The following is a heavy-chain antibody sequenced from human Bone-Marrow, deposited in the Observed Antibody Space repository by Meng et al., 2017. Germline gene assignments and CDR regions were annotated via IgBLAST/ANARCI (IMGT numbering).Heavy chain of an antibody. V-gene: IGHV4-59*01. D-gene: IGHD3-22*01. CDR2: IYYSGST. CDR3: AREVPEYYYDSSGYDSGAFDI. Sequence: SETLSLTCTVSGCPFSSYYWSWIRQPPGKGLEWIGYIYYSGSTNYNTSVKSRVTISVDTSKNQFSLKLSAVTAADTAVYYCAREVPEYYYDSSGYDSGAFDIWGQGTMVTVSS. CDR1: GCPFSSYY. J-gene: IGHJ3*02.